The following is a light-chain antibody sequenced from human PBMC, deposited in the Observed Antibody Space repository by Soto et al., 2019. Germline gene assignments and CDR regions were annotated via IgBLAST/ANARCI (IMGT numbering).Light chain of an antibody. V-gene: IGLV2-14*01. Sequence: QADLTQPASVSGSPGQSITISCTGTISDFVVYNYVSWYQQHPGKAPKLMIYGVSNRPSGVSNRFSGSKSGNTASLTISGLQADDEADYYCSSHTISSALQVFGTGTKVTVL. J-gene: IGLJ1*01. CDR2: GVS. CDR1: ISDFVVYNY. CDR3: SSHTISSALQV.